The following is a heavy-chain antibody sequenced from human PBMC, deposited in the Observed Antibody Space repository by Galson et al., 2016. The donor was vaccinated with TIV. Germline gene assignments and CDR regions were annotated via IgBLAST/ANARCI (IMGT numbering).Heavy chain of an antibody. J-gene: IGHJ4*02. CDR2: IWYDGSHT. CDR1: GFSFSTYG. V-gene: IGHV3-33*01. D-gene: IGHD4-17*01. Sequence: AASGFSFSTYGMHWVRQAPGKGLEWLAAIWYDGSHTYYGDSVKGRFTISRDDSKNTLYLQMNSLRAEDTAVYYCASGSNYGDFGGPEFDYWGRGTLVTVSS. CDR3: ASGSNYGDFGGPEFDY.